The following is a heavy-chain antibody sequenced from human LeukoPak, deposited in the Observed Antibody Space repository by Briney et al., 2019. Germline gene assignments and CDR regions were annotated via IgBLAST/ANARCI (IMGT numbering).Heavy chain of an antibody. CDR1: GFTFSSYA. Sequence: GGSLRLSCAASGFTFSSYAMHWVRQAPGKGLEWVAFIRYDGSNKYYADSVKGRFTISRDNSKNTLYLQMNSLRAEDTAVYYCAREGYPPSGYHTGGRYTFDIWGQGTMVIVSS. D-gene: IGHD3-22*01. CDR3: AREGYPPSGYHTGGRYTFDI. CDR2: IRYDGSNK. J-gene: IGHJ3*02. V-gene: IGHV3-30*14.